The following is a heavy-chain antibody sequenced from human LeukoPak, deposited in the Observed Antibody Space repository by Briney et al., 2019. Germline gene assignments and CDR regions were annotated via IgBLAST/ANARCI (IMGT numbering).Heavy chain of an antibody. CDR2: ISSSSSYI. CDR3: ARSMTVVRGLDTFDI. D-gene: IGHD3-10*01. V-gene: IGHV3-21*06. Sequence: GGSLRLSCAASGFTFSSYSMNWVRQAPGKGLEWVSSISSSSSYIYYADSVKGRFTISRDNGKNSLYLQMNSLRAEDTAVYYCARSMTVVRGLDTFDIWGQGTMVTVSS. CDR1: GFTFSSYS. J-gene: IGHJ3*02.